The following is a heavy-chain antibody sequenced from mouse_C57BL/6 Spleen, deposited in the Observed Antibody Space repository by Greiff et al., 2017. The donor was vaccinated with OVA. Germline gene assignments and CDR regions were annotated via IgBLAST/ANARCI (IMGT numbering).Heavy chain of an antibody. CDR3: ARSQLWFAY. V-gene: IGHV1-50*01. D-gene: IGHD4-1*02. J-gene: IGHJ3*01. CDR2: IDPSDSYT. Sequence: VQLQQSGAELVKPGASVKLSCKASGYTFTSYWMQWVKQRPGQGLEWIGEIDPSDSYTNYNQKFKGKATLTVDTSSSTAYMQLSSLTSEDSAVYYCARSQLWFAYWGQGTLVTVSA. CDR1: GYTFTSYW.